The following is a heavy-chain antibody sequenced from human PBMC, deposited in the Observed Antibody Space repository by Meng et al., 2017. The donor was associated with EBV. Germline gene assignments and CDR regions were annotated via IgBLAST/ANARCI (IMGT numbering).Heavy chain of an antibody. CDR1: GFSLSTRGVG. D-gene: IGHD6-6*01. CDR3: AHIIAARPFDY. J-gene: IGHJ4*02. V-gene: IGHV2-5*02. Sequence: QTTLQESDPTMGKPTQTPTLTCTSPGFSLSTRGVGVGWIRRPPGKALEWLALIYWDDDKRYSPSLKSRLTITKDTSKNQVVLTMTNMDPVDAATYYCAHIIAARPFDYWGQGTLVTVSS. CDR2: IYWDDDK.